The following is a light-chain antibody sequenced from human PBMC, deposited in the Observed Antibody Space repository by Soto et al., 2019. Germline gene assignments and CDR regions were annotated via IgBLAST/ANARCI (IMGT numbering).Light chain of an antibody. CDR2: DVT. CDR1: DSDIGGYDH. J-gene: IGLJ1*01. V-gene: IGLV2-14*03. CDR3: SSHTSSTALV. Sequence: QSALTQPASVSASPGQSIAISCTGTDSDIGGYDHVSWYQQHPGKAPKLLIYDVTNRPSGVSSRFSVSKAGRTASLTISGLQTEDEADYYCSSHTSSTALVFGTGTKLTVL.